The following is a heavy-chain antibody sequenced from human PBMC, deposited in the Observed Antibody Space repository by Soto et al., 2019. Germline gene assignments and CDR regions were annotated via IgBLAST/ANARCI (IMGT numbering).Heavy chain of an antibody. CDR1: GFTFSSYA. D-gene: IGHD6-13*01. CDR3: ARERQQLANWFDP. Sequence: QVQLVESGGGVVQPGRSLRLSCAASGFTFSSYAMHWVCQAPGKGLEWVAVISYDGSNKYYADSVKGRFTISRDNSKNTLYLQMNSLRAEDTAVYYCARERQQLANWFDPWGQGTLVTVSS. CDR2: ISYDGSNK. V-gene: IGHV3-30-3*01. J-gene: IGHJ5*02.